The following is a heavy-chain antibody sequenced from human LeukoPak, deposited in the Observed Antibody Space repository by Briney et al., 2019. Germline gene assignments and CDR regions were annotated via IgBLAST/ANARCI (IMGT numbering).Heavy chain of an antibody. Sequence: RPSETLSLTCTVSGGSISGHYWSWIRQPPGKGLEWIGEIYYSGSTNYNPSLKSRVTISVDTSKNKSSLKLSSVPPPDTAVYYVVRDLYSYGYFDYGGQGSLV. CDR2: IYYSGST. V-gene: IGHV4-59*11. D-gene: IGHD5-18*01. CDR1: GGSISGHY. J-gene: IGHJ4*02. CDR3: VRDLYSYGYFDY.